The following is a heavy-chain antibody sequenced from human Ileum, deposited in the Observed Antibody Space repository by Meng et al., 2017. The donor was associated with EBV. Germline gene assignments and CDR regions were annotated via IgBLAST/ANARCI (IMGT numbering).Heavy chain of an antibody. CDR2: MYPTGPT. CDR1: GNSVSRGFYY. Sequence: QLEESGLGLAKPSDTLVLPCTGVGNSVSRGFYYWGLVRQSPEKGLEGIGEMYPTGPTYYNPSLKGRVSISIDKSKNQLSLKLNSVTAADTAVYYCVRGGTYYLSYWGQGSLVTVSS. J-gene: IGHJ4*02. D-gene: IGHD1-26*01. V-gene: IGHV4-39*07. CDR3: VRGGTYYLSY.